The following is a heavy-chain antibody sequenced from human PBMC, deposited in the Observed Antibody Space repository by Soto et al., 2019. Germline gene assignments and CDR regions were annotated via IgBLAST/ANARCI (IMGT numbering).Heavy chain of an antibody. CDR1: GYTFTSYY. V-gene: IGHV1-46*03. CDR2: INPSGGST. CDR3: ARVVATYAFDI. J-gene: IGHJ3*02. Sequence: ASVKVSCKASGYTFTSYYMHWVRQAPGQGLEWMGIINPSGGSTSYAQKFQGRVTMTRDTSTSTLYMELSSLRSEDTAVYYCARVVATYAFDIWGQGTMVTVSS. D-gene: IGHD5-12*01.